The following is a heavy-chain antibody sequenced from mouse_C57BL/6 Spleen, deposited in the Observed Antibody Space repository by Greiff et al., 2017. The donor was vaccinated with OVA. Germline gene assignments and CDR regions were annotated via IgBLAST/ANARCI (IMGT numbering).Heavy chain of an antibody. J-gene: IGHJ1*03. CDR1: GFTFSDYY. D-gene: IGHD2-4*01. CDR3: ARDAMINGYFDV. CDR2: INYDGSST. Sequence: EVKLMESEGGLVQPGSSMKLSCTASGFTFSDYYMAWVRQVPEKGLEWVANINYDGSSTYYLDSLKSRFIISRDNAKNILYLQMSSLKSEDTATYYCARDAMINGYFDVWGTGTTVTVSS. V-gene: IGHV5-16*01.